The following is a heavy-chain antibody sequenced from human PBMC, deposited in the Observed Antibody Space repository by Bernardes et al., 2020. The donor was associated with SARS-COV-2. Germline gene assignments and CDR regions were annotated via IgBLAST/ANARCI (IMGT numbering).Heavy chain of an antibody. Sequence: SDPLSLTCAVSGYSISSGYYWGCIRQPPGKGLEWIGSIDHSGSTYYNPSLKSRVTISVDTSENQFSLKLSSVTAADTAVYYCARDRDYDSSGFTPYWYFDLWGRGTLVTVSS. J-gene: IGHJ2*01. D-gene: IGHD3-22*01. CDR2: IDHSGST. CDR1: GYSISSGYY. V-gene: IGHV4-38-2*02. CDR3: ARDRDYDSSGFTPYWYFDL.